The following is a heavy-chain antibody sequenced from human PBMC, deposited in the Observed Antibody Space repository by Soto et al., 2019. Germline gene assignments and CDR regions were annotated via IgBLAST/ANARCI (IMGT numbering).Heavy chain of an antibody. D-gene: IGHD3-16*02. CDR2: IIPIFGTA. V-gene: IGHV1-69*13. CDR1: GGTFSSYA. J-gene: IGHJ5*02. Sequence: SVKVSCKASGGTFSSYAISWVRQAPGQGLEWMGGIIPIFGTANYAQKFQGRVTITADESTSTAYMELSSLRSEDTAVYYCASGRGGNYVWGSYPGWFDPWGQGTLVTVSS. CDR3: ASGRGGNYVWGSYPGWFDP.